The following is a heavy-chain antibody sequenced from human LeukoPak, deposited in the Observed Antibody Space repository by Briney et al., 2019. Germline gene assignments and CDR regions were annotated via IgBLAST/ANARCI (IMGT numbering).Heavy chain of an antibody. Sequence: GGSLGLSCAASGFTFSSYGMHWVRQAPGKGLEWVAVTSHDGRDNYCADSVKGRFDVSRDNSKNTLYLQMDSLSAEDTAMYYCTKDGNYYGSGRYDGMDVWGQGTTVIVSS. D-gene: IGHD3-10*01. CDR2: TSHDGRDN. V-gene: IGHV3-30*18. CDR1: GFTFSSYG. CDR3: TKDGNYYGSGRYDGMDV. J-gene: IGHJ6*02.